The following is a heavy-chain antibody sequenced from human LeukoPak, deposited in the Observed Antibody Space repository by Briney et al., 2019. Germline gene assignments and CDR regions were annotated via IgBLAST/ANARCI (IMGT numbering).Heavy chain of an antibody. CDR3: ARDQGSIYYYDSSGYSRGLGPNWFDP. CDR1: GYTFTSYG. D-gene: IGHD3-22*01. J-gene: IGHJ5*02. V-gene: IGHV1-18*01. CDR2: ISAYNGNT. Sequence: ASVKVSCKASGYTFTSYGISWVGQAPGQGLEWMGWISAYNGNTNYAQKLQGRVTMTTDTSTSTAYMELRSLRSDDTGVYYCARDQGSIYYYDSSGYSRGLGPNWFDPWGQGTLVTVSS.